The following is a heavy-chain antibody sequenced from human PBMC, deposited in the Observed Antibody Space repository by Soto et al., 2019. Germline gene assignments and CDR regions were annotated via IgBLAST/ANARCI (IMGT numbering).Heavy chain of an antibody. J-gene: IGHJ4*02. V-gene: IGHV3-74*01. CDR2: INSDGTIS. CDR1: GFTFDTYW. Sequence: GGSLRLSCAASGFTFDTYWMNWVRQAPGKGPEWLSGINSDGTISSYADSVKGRFTISRDNAESMVYLDMYSLIPDDTAIYYCAKNIHSSPGFDYWGQGTPVTVS. D-gene: IGHD6-6*01. CDR3: AKNIHSSPGFDY.